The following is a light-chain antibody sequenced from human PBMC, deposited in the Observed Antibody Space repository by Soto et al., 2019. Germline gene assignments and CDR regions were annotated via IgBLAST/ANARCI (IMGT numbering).Light chain of an antibody. Sequence: DIELTQSPATLSLSPGERSTPSCRASQSVSSYLACCQQKPRPALRLLIYDAPNRATGIPARFSGSGSATDFPLTISSLEPEDFAVYYCQQRSNWPLTFVGGTKVDSK. V-gene: IGKV3-11*01. J-gene: IGKJ4*01. CDR2: DAP. CDR3: QQRSNWPLT. CDR1: QSVSSY.